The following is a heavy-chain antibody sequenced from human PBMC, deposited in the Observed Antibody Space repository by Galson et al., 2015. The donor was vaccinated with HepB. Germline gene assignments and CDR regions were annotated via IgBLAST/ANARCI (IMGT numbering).Heavy chain of an antibody. V-gene: IGHV1-18*01. Sequence: SVKVSCKASGYTFRRYAISWVRQAPGQGLEWMGWINPYNGRINYAQKLQGRVTMTTDTSTSTAYMELRSLRSDDTAVYYCARVLLPRSGAPLGVYYWLQGTLVTVTA. D-gene: IGHD3-3*01. J-gene: IGHJ4*02. CDR1: GYTFRRYA. CDR3: ARVLLPRSGAPLGVYY. CDR2: INPYNGRI.